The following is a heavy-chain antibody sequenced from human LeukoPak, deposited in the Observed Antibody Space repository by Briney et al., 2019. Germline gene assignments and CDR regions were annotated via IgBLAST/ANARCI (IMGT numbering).Heavy chain of an antibody. D-gene: IGHD3-16*01. CDR3: ARGVKDYGTYRYYFDY. CDR1: GFTFSSYA. V-gene: IGHV3-53*01. Sequence: GGSLRLSCAASGFTFSSYAMSWVRQAPGKGLEWVSVFYSGGSTCYADSMKGRFTISRDNSKNTVSLHMNSLRAEDTAVYYCARGVKDYGTYRYYFDYWGQGTLVTVSS. J-gene: IGHJ4*02. CDR2: FYSGGST.